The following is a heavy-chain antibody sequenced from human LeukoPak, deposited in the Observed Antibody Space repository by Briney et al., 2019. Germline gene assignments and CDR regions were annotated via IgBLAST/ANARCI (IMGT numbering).Heavy chain of an antibody. V-gene: IGHV4-59*02. D-gene: IGHD2/OR15-2a*01. J-gene: IGHJ4*02. Sequence: SETLSLTCVVSGASVSSSHWNRIRQLPGKGLEWIGCLSYTGKTDYNPSLTSRVTMSLDTSKNQVSLKVRSVTAADTAVYFCSEGYFEPFAHWGQGARVTVSS. CDR1: GASVSSSH. CDR2: LSYTGKT. CDR3: SEGYFEPFAH.